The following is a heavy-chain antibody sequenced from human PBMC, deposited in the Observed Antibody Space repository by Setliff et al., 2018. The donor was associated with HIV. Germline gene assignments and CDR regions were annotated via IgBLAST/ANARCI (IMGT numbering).Heavy chain of an antibody. CDR2: INHSGST. CDR1: GGSFSGYY. Sequence: SETLSLTCAVYGGSFSGYYWSWIRQPPGKGLEWIGEINHSGSTNYNPSLKSRVTISVDTSKNQFSLRLTSVTAADTAVYYCARAPPGIQNDAFDVWGQGTMVTVSS. J-gene: IGHJ3*01. V-gene: IGHV4-34*01. CDR3: ARAPPGIQNDAFDV.